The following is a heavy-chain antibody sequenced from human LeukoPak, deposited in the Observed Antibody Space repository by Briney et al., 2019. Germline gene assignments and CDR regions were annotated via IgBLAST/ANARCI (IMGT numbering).Heavy chain of an antibody. Sequence: SETLSLTCTVSGGSISSYYWSWIRQTPGKGLEWIGYIYYSGSSNYNPSLKSRVTISADTSKNQFSLKLSSVTAADTAVYYCARYVWGSYPTFEDYWGQGTLVTVSS. V-gene: IGHV4-59*01. CDR3: ARYVWGSYPTFEDY. CDR2: IYYSGSS. CDR1: GGSISSYY. D-gene: IGHD3-16*02. J-gene: IGHJ4*02.